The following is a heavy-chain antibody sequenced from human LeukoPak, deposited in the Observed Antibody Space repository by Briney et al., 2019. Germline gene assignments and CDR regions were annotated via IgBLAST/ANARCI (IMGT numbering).Heavy chain of an antibody. CDR1: GGSISSGGYY. V-gene: IGHV4-31*03. J-gene: IGHJ4*02. CDR2: IYYSGST. D-gene: IGHD5-18*01. CDR3: AREKNSYGPYFDY. Sequence: PSETLSLTCTVSGGSISSGGYYWSWIRQHPGKGLEWIGYIYYSGSTYYNPSLKSRVTISVDTSKNQFSLKLSSVTAADTAVYYCAREKNSYGPYFDYWGQGTLVTVSP.